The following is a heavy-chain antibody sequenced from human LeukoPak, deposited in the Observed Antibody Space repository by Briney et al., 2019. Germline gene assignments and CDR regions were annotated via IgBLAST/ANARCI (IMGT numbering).Heavy chain of an antibody. CDR3: ARDAPLGYCSGGSCSPGYYFDC. CDR2: ISGSGGSA. Sequence: PGGSLRLSCAASGFTLSSYAMNWVRQAPGKGLEWVSVISGSGGSAYYADSVKGRFTISRDNSKNTLYLQMNSLRADDTAVYYCARDAPLGYCSGGSCSPGYYFDCWGQGTLVTVSS. D-gene: IGHD2-15*01. J-gene: IGHJ4*02. CDR1: GFTLSSYA. V-gene: IGHV3-23*01.